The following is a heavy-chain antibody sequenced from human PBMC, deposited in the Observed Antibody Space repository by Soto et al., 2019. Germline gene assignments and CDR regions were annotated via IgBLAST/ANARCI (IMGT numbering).Heavy chain of an antibody. CDR3: ARGPFLDY. Sequence: EVQLVESGGGLVQPGGSLRLSCATSGFTFSNYWMQWVRQAPGKGPVWVSRINEDESNTNYADSVKGRFTISRDNAKNTIHLQRNSQVAEDTAVYYCARGPFLDYWGQGTRVTVSS. V-gene: IGHV3-74*01. CDR1: GFTFSNYW. D-gene: IGHD3-3*01. CDR2: INEDESNT. J-gene: IGHJ4*02.